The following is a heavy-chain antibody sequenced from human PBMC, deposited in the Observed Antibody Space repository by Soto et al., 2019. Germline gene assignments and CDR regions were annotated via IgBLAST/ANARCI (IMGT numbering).Heavy chain of an antibody. CDR3: ARGLAGSGFDL. CDR1: GDSVSSNTAA. D-gene: IGHD6-19*01. CDR2: TYYRSNWRH. Sequence: SQTLSLTCVISGDSVSSNTAAWNWIRSSPSRGLEWPGRTYYRSNWRHDYAVSVKSRITVNPDTSKNHFSLQLNSVSPDGTAVYYCARGLAGSGFDLWGQGTMVTVSS. J-gene: IGHJ4*02. V-gene: IGHV6-1*01.